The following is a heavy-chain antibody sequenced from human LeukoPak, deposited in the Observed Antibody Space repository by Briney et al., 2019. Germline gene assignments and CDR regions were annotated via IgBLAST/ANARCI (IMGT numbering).Heavy chain of an antibody. V-gene: IGHV3-23*01. CDR3: ATYRQVLLPFES. CDR2: IFPSGGEI. D-gene: IGHD2-8*02. CDR1: GFSFSSYA. Sequence: GGSLRLSCAASGFSFSSYAMHWVRQPPGKGLECVSSIFPSGGEIHYADSVRGRFTISRDNSKSTLSLQMNSLRAEDTAIYYCATYRQVLLPFESWGQGTLVTVSS. J-gene: IGHJ4*02.